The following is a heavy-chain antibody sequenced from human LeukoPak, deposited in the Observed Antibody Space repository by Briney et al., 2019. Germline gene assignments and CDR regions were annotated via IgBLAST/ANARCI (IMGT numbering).Heavy chain of an antibody. J-gene: IGHJ6*03. Sequence: GGSLRLSCAASGFTFSSYAMHWVRQAPGKGLEWVAVISYDGSNKYYADFVKGRFTISRDNSKNTLYLQMNSLRAEDTAVYYCAKIVGTYSTFYYYMDVWGKGTTVTVSS. CDR2: ISYDGSNK. D-gene: IGHD3-10*01. CDR3: AKIVGTYSTFYYYMDV. V-gene: IGHV3-30-3*02. CDR1: GFTFSSYA.